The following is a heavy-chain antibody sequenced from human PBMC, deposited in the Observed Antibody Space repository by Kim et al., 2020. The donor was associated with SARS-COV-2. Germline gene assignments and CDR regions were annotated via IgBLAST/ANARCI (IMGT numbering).Heavy chain of an antibody. CDR1: GFTFSSYS. D-gene: IGHD1-1*01. V-gene: IGHV3-21*01. CDR2: ISSSSSYI. CDR3: ARDRDNWNDNYYYGMDV. Sequence: GGSLRLSCAASGFTFSSYSMNWVRQAPGKGLEWVSSISSSSSYIYYADSVKGRFTISRDNAKNSLYLQMNSLRAEDTAVYYCARDRDNWNDNYYYGMDVWGQGTTVTVSS. J-gene: IGHJ6*02.